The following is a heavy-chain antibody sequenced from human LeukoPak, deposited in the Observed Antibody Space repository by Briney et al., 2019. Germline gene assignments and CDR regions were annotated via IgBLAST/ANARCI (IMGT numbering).Heavy chain of an antibody. D-gene: IGHD1-26*01. CDR3: ARSLSGSYLWYFDY. V-gene: IGHV3-7*01. Sequence: TGGSLRLSCAASGFTFSSYWMSWVRQAPGKGLEWVANIKQDGSEKYYVDSVKGRFTISRDNAKNSLYLQMNSLRAEDTAVYYCARSLSGSYLWYFDYWGQGTLVTVSS. CDR2: IKQDGSEK. CDR1: GFTFSSYW. J-gene: IGHJ4*02.